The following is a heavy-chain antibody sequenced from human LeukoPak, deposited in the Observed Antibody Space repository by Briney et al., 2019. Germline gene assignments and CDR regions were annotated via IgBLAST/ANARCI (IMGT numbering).Heavy chain of an antibody. CDR1: GGSFSGYY. J-gene: IGHJ4*02. CDR3: ARGRYGDLIYYFDY. D-gene: IGHD4-17*01. CDR2: INHSGST. V-gene: IGHV4-34*01. Sequence: SETLSLTCAVYGGSFSGYYWSWIRQPPGKGLEWIGEINHSGSTNYNPSLKSRVTISVDTSKNQFSLKLSSVTAADTAVYYCARGRYGDLIYYFDYWGQGTLVTVSS.